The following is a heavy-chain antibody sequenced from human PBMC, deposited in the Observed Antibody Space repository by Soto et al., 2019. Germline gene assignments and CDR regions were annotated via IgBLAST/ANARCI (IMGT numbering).Heavy chain of an antibody. D-gene: IGHD2-2*01. CDR2: IDYNEINQ. J-gene: IGHJ4*02. V-gene: IGHV3-33*01. CDR3: ARDFCPVPTCYAL. Sequence: PGGSPRLARASSGVTFKIYGMDGVRQAPGKGLEWVAGIDYNEINQYYIDPVKGRFTISRDQSKNTLYRQMNSLRAEDTAVYYCARDFCPVPTCYALWGQGVLVPVSS. CDR1: GVTFKIYG.